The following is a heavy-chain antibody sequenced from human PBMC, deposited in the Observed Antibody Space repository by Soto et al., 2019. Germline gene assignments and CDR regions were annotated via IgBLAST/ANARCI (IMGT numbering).Heavy chain of an antibody. CDR3: ARGTSAYYGAAFDI. Sequence: EVQLVESGGGLVQPGESLRLSCAASGFTFSSYSMNWVRQAPGKGLEWVSYISSSSSTIYYADSVKGRFTISRDNAKNSLYLQMNSLRAEDTAVYSCARGTSAYYGAAFDIWGQGTMVTVSS. D-gene: IGHD4-17*01. CDR2: ISSSSSTI. J-gene: IGHJ3*02. V-gene: IGHV3-48*01. CDR1: GFTFSSYS.